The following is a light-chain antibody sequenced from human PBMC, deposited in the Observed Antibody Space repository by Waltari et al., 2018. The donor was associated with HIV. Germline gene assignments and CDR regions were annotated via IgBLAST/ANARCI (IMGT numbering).Light chain of an antibody. CDR3: TSYISSSSPV. J-gene: IGLJ2*01. V-gene: IGLV2-14*01. Sequence: QSALTQPASVSGSPGQSIPNSCDINDYEYVSWYQRHPDKAPKVIITEVSNRPSGLSNRFSGSKSGNTATLTISGLQPEDEAEYFCTSYISSSSPVFGRGTKVTVL. CDR1: DINDYEY. CDR2: EVS.